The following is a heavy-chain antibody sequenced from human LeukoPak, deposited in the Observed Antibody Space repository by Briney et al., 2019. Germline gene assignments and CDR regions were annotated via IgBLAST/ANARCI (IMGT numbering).Heavy chain of an antibody. CDR3: AKDESGIVGATTIDY. Sequence: GGSLRLSCAASGFTFSSYGMHWVRHAPGKGLEWVACISYDGSNKYYADSVKGRFTISRDNSKNTLYLQMNSLRAEDTAVYYCAKDESGIVGATTIDYWGQGTLVTVSS. D-gene: IGHD1-26*01. CDR2: ISYDGSNK. CDR1: GFTFSSYG. V-gene: IGHV3-30*18. J-gene: IGHJ4*02.